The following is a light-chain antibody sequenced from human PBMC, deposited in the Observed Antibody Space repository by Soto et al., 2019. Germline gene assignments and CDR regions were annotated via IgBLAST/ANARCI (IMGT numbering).Light chain of an antibody. CDR1: SSNIGSDS. J-gene: IGLJ2*01. CDR2: NNN. Sequence: QPVLTQPPSTSGAPGQRVTISCSGSSSNIGSDSVSWYQQLPGTAPKLLIYNNNQRPSGVPDRFSGSKSGTSASLAISGLQSEDEADYYCAAWDDSLNGLVFGGGTKLTVL. CDR3: AAWDDSLNGLV. V-gene: IGLV1-44*01.